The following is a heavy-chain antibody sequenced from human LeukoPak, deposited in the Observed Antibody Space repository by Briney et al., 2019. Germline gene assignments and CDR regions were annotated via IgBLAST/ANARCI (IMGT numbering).Heavy chain of an antibody. CDR2: INTKGET. J-gene: IGHJ4*02. CDR1: GVSMSAYQ. V-gene: IGHV4-4*09. D-gene: IGHD2-21*01. Sequence: SETLSLTCTVSGVSMSAYQWSWVRQSPEKGLEWIGCINTKGETSYNPSLKGRVPTSVDTSKSQFSLRLTSVTAADTAVYYCATSNDAKIAPFDHWGQGAPVTVSS. CDR3: ATSNDAKIAPFDH.